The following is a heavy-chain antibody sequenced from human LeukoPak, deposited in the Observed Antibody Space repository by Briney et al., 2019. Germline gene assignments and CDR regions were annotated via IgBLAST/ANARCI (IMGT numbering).Heavy chain of an antibody. J-gene: IGHJ4*02. D-gene: IGHD3-16*01. CDR1: GGSFGAYY. Sequence: SETLSLTCAVYGGSFGAYYWSWIRQSPGKGLEWIGEINHSGTTVYNPSLKSRVTLSVDTSKKQFSLKLNSVTAADTAVYYCARDGGAEGFDYWGQGTLVTVSS. CDR3: ARDGGAEGFDY. V-gene: IGHV4-34*01. CDR2: INHSGTT.